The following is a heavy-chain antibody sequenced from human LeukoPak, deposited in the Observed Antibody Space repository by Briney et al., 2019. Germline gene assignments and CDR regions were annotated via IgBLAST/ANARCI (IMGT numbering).Heavy chain of an antibody. CDR2: SRAKIDSYTT. V-gene: IGHV3-72*01. D-gene: IGHD3-3*01. CDR3: VREYYYDFPQ. Sequence: GGSLRLSCTASGFTFSDHYMDWVRQAPGKGLEWVGRSRAKIDSYTTEYAASVKGRFTISRDESENTLYLHMNSLKTEDTAVYYCVREYYYDFPQWGQGTLVTVSS. J-gene: IGHJ4*02. CDR1: GFTFSDHY.